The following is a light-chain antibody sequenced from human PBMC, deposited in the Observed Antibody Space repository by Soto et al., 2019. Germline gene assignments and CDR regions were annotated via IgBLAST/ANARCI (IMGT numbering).Light chain of an antibody. CDR3: QHYGSSPRT. Sequence: TLAVYGKRVDIRSCMASQSVSSILAWYQQKPGQAPRLLIYGASTRATGIPARFSGSGSGTEFTLTISCLHSCDFAVYFCQHYGSSPRTFGQGTKVDI. CDR1: QSVSSI. V-gene: IGKV3-15*01. CDR2: GAS. J-gene: IGKJ1*01.